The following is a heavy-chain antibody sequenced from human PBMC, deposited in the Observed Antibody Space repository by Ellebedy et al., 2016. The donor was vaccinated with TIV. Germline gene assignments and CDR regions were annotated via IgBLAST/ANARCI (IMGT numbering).Heavy chain of an antibody. CDR3: AREVTTAYYYYGMDV. Sequence: ASVKVSXXASGYTFTGYYMHWVRQAPGQGLEWMGWINPNSGGTNYAQKFQGRVTMTRDTSISTAYMELSRLRSDDTAVYYCAREVTTAYYYYGMDVWGQGTTVTVSS. CDR1: GYTFTGYY. V-gene: IGHV1-2*02. CDR2: INPNSGGT. D-gene: IGHD4-17*01. J-gene: IGHJ6*02.